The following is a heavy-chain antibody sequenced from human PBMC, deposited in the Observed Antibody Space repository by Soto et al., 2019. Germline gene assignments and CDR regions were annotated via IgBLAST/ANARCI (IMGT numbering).Heavy chain of an antibody. Sequence: PSETLSLTCTVSGGSISSSSYYWGWIRQPPGKGLEWIGSIYYSGSTYYNPSLKSRVTISVDTSKNQFSLKLSSVTAADTAVYYCASPYSGSYDWGQGTLVTVAS. D-gene: IGHD1-26*01. CDR1: GGSISSSSYY. J-gene: IGHJ4*02. CDR2: IYYSGST. V-gene: IGHV4-39*01. CDR3: ASPYSGSYD.